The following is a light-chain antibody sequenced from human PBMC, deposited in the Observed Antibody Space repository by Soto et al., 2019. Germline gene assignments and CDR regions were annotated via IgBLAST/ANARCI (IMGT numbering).Light chain of an antibody. CDR3: QQYGSSPQT. CDR1: QSVSSSY. CDR2: HAS. Sequence: EIVLTQSPGTLSLSPGERATLSCRASQSVSSSYLAWYQQKPGQAPRLLIYHASSRATGIPDRFSGSGSGTDFTLTISRLEPEDFAVYYCQQYGSSPQTFGPGTKVDIK. J-gene: IGKJ3*01. V-gene: IGKV3-20*01.